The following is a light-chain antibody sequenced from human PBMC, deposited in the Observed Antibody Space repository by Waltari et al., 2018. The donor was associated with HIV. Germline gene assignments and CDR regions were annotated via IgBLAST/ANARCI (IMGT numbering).Light chain of an antibody. J-gene: IGLJ2*01. CDR3: QAWDSSTVV. CDR1: HLADKS. V-gene: IGLV3-1*01. CDR2: QDS. Sequence: SYDLTQPPSVSVSPGQTASLTCSGDHLADKSDCWYPQKPGQSPVVVIYQDSKRPAGIPERFSGSNSGNTATLTISGTQAMDEADYYCQAWDSSTVVFGGGTKLTVL.